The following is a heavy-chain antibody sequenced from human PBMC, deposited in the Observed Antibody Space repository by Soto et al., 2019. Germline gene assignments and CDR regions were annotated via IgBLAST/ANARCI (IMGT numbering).Heavy chain of an antibody. CDR1: GFSLNSYA. V-gene: IGHV3-30*04. CDR2: ISFDGTHK. Sequence: QRQLVESGGGVVQPGRSLRLSCEASGFSLNSYAIHWVRQAPGKGLEWVAVISFDGTHKYYGDSVKGRFSTSRDNSKNAVYLEMSRLTSSDAAVYYCGADCSSVVCYKHNGLDVWGQGTAVTVSA. J-gene: IGHJ6*01. CDR3: GADCSSVVCYKHNGLDV. D-gene: IGHD2-2*01.